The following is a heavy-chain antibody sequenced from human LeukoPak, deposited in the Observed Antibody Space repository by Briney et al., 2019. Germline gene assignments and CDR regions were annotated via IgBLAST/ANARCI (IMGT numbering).Heavy chain of an antibody. CDR3: AKTVDTARHYYYYGMDV. J-gene: IGHJ6*02. Sequence: GGSLRLSCAASGFTVGSNYMSWVRQAPGKGLEWVSVIYSSGSTYYADSVKGRFTISRDNSKNTLYLQMNSLRAEDTAVYYCAKTVDTARHYYYYGMDVWGQGTTVTVSS. D-gene: IGHD5-18*01. V-gene: IGHV3-66*03. CDR2: IYSSGST. CDR1: GFTVGSNY.